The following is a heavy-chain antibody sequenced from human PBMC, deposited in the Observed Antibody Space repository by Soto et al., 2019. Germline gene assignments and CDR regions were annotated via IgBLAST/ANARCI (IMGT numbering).Heavy chain of an antibody. J-gene: IGHJ4*02. CDR3: ARGKMATIRNFDY. CDR1: GGSFSGYY. CDR2: INHSGST. V-gene: IGHV4-34*01. D-gene: IGHD5-12*01. Sequence: PSETLSLTCAVYGGSFSGYYWSWIRQPPGKGLEWIGEINHSGSTNYNPSLKSRVTISVDTSKNQFSLKLSSVTAADTAVYYCARGKMATIRNFDYWGQGTLVT.